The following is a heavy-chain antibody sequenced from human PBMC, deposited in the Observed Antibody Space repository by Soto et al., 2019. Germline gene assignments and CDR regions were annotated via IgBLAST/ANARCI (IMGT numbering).Heavy chain of an antibody. CDR1: GGTFSSYA. D-gene: IGHD3-3*01. Sequence: QVQLVQSGAEVKKPGSSVKVSCTASGGTFSSYAISWVRQAPGQGLEWMGGIIPIFGTANYAQKFQGRVTITADESTSTAYMELSSLRSEDTAVYYCARRPGITIFGVVNYYYYGMDVWGQGTTVTVSS. CDR3: ARRPGITIFGVVNYYYYGMDV. CDR2: IIPIFGTA. V-gene: IGHV1-69*01. J-gene: IGHJ6*02.